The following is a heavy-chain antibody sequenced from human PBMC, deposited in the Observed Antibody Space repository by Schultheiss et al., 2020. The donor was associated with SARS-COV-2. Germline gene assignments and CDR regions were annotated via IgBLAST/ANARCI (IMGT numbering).Heavy chain of an antibody. CDR3: ARMAFDSSGYYPNWFDP. Sequence: SETLSLTCAVYGGSISSYYWSWIRQPPGKGLEWIGYIYYSGSTNYNPSLKSRVTISVDTSKNQFSLKLSSVTAADTAVYYCARMAFDSSGYYPNWFDPWGQGTLVTVSS. CDR2: IYYSGST. V-gene: IGHV4-59*12. D-gene: IGHD3-22*01. J-gene: IGHJ5*02. CDR1: GGSISSYY.